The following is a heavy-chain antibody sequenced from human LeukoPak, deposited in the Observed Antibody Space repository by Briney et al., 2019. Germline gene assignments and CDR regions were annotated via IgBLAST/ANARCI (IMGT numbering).Heavy chain of an antibody. V-gene: IGHV3-66*01. CDR1: GFTVSSNY. CDR3: ARVDYGDLDY. Sequence: GGSLRLSCAASGFTVSSNYMSWVRQAPGKGLEWVSVIYSGGSTYYADSVKGRFTISRDNSKDTLYLQMNSLRAEDTAVYYCARVDYGDLDYWGQGTLVTVSS. J-gene: IGHJ4*02. D-gene: IGHD4-17*01. CDR2: IYSGGST.